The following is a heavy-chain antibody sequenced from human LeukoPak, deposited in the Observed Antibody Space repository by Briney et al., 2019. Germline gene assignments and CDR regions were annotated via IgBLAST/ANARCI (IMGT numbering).Heavy chain of an antibody. CDR3: ARARGYSYGYGY. CDR1: GYTFTSYD. D-gene: IGHD5-18*01. Sequence: ASVKVSCEASGYTFTSYDINWVRQATGQGLEWMGWMNPNSGNTGYAQKFQGRVTMTRNTSISTAYMELSSLRSEDTAVYYCARARGYSYGYGYWGQGTLVTVSS. J-gene: IGHJ4*02. CDR2: MNPNSGNT. V-gene: IGHV1-8*01.